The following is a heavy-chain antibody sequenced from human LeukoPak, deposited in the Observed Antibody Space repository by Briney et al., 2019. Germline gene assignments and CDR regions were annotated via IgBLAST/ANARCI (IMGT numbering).Heavy chain of an antibody. CDR1: GFTSSSSG. J-gene: IGHJ1*01. CDR3: ARSLSAREYFQQ. Sequence: GGSLRLSCAASGFTSSSSGMHWVRQAPGRGLEWVSFIHAGGSDKFYAESVEGRFTISRDYSTRTVYLQMNSLRADDTALYYCARSLSAREYFQQWGQGTLVIVSS. D-gene: IGHD6-6*01. V-gene: IGHV3-30*02. CDR2: IHAGGSDK.